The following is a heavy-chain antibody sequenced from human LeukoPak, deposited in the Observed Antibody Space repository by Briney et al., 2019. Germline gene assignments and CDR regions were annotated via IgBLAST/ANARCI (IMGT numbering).Heavy chain of an antibody. J-gene: IGHJ4*02. CDR1: GYTFTGYY. Sequence: ASVKVSCKASGYTFTGYYMHWVRQAPGQGLEWMGRINPNSGGTNYAQKFQGRVTMTRDTSISTAYMELSRLRSDDTAVYYCARDYDSSGYEVDYWGQGTLVTVSS. CDR3: ARDYDSSGYEVDY. V-gene: IGHV1-2*06. CDR2: INPNSGGT. D-gene: IGHD3-22*01.